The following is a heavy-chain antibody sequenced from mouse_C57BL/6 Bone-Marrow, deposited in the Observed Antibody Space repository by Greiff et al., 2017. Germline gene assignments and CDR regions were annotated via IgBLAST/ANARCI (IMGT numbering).Heavy chain of an antibody. V-gene: IGHV1-76*01. J-gene: IGHJ3*01. CDR1: GYTFTDYY. CDR2: IYPGSGNT. Sequence: QVQLQQSGAELVRPGASVKLSCKASGYTFTDYYINWVKQRPGQGLEWIARIYPGSGNTYYNEKFKGKATLTAEKSSSTAYMQLSSLTSEDSAVYFCARRELSWFAYWGQGTLVTVFA. CDR3: ARRELSWFAY.